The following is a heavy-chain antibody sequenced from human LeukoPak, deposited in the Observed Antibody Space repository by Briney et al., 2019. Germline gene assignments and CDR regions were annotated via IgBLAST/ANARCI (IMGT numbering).Heavy chain of an antibody. CDR3: AREAEDPLDAFDI. CDR1: GYTFTGYY. D-gene: IGHD6-13*01. J-gene: IGHJ3*02. CDR2: INPNSGGT. Sequence: RASVKVSCKASGYTFTGYYMHWVRQAPGQGLEWMGWINPNSGGTNYAQKFQGWVTMTRDTSISTAYMELSRLRSDDTAVYYCAREAEDPLDAFDIWGQGTMVTVSS. V-gene: IGHV1-2*04.